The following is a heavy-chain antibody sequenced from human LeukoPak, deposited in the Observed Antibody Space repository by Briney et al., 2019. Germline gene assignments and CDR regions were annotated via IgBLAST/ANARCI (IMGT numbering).Heavy chain of an antibody. V-gene: IGHV3-53*01. D-gene: IGHD2-15*01. J-gene: IGHJ4*02. CDR2: IYTGGPT. Sequence: GSLRLSCAASGFTVVNNNMIWVRQAPGKGLEWVSTIYTGGPTYYTDSVRGRFDISRDNSKNTLYLQMNSLTVDDTAVYYCARAVQSQLLKGYFDFWGQGVLLTVSS. CDR1: GFTVVNNN. CDR3: ARAVQSQLLKGYFDF.